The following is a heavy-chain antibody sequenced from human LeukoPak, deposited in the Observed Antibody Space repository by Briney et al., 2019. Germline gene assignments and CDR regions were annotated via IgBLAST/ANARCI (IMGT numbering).Heavy chain of an antibody. V-gene: IGHV3-20*01. D-gene: IGHD1-26*01. Sequence: SGESLRLSCAASGVTFSDYGMSWVRQAPGKGLEWVSGINRNGDSKGYADFVKGRFTIFRDNAKNSLYLQMNSLRVDDTALYHCARKGLGGELGGFDSWGQGTLVTVSS. CDR2: INRNGDSK. J-gene: IGHJ4*02. CDR3: ARKGLGGELGGFDS. CDR1: GVTFSDYG.